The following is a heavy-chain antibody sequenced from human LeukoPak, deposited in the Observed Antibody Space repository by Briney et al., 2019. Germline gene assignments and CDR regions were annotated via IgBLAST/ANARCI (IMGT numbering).Heavy chain of an antibody. V-gene: IGHV3-33*01. CDR1: GFTFSSYG. J-gene: IGHJ3*02. CDR2: IWYDGSNK. Sequence: GGSLRLSCAASGFTFSSYGMHWVRQAPGKGLEWVAVIWYDGSNKYYADSVKGRFTISRDNSKNTLYLQMNSLRAEDTAVYYCARIRKWELLRGAFDIWGQGTMVTVSS. CDR3: ARIRKWELLRGAFDI. D-gene: IGHD1-26*01.